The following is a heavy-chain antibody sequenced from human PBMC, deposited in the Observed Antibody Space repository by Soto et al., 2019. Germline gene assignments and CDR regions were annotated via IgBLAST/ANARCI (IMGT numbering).Heavy chain of an antibody. CDR3: ARGAYGETGYYFDY. V-gene: IGHV4-30-4*01. CDR2: IYYSGST. J-gene: IGHJ4*02. CDR1: GGSISSGDYY. Sequence: SETLSLTCTVSGGSISSGDYYWSWIRQPPGKGLEWIGYIYYSGSTYYNPSLKSRVTISVDTSKNQFSLKLSSVTAADTAVYYCARGAYGETGYYFDYWGQGTLVTVSS. D-gene: IGHD4-17*01.